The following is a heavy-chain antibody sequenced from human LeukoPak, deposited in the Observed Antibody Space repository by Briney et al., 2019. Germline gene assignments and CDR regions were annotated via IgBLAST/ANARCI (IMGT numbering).Heavy chain of an antibody. J-gene: IGHJ4*02. Sequence: PGGSLRLSCAASGFTFSSYSMNWVRQAPGKGLEWVSSISSSSSYIYYADSVKGRFTISRDNAKNSLYLQMNSLRAEGTAVYYCAREDPGYSSGPLDYWGQGTLVTVSS. CDR3: AREDPGYSSGPLDY. V-gene: IGHV3-21*01. CDR2: ISSSSSYI. CDR1: GFTFSSYS. D-gene: IGHD6-19*01.